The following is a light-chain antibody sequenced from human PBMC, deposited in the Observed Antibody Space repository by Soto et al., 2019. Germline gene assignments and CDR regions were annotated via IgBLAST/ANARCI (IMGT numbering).Light chain of an antibody. V-gene: IGKV3-15*01. CDR1: QSVSSN. CDR3: QQDNNWSPMA. CDR2: GAS. Sequence: EIVMTQSPATLSVSPGERATISCRASQSVSSNLAWYQQKPGQAPRLLIYGASTKATGIPARFSGSGSGTEFTFTISRLQSEDFAVYYCQQDNNWSPMAFGHGTKV. J-gene: IGKJ1*01.